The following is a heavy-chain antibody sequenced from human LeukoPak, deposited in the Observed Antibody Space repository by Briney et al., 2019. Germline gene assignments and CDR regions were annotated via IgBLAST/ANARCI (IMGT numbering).Heavy chain of an antibody. CDR2: VHHSGNT. CDR1: GDSISGDYY. V-gene: IGHV4-30-4*01. CDR3: ARSPDYDFWSGYYTYYYYGMDV. Sequence: SQTLSLTCTVSGDSISGDYYWSWVRQSPEKGLEWIGYVHHSGNTYYNPSLKSRLTISVDTSKNQFSLRLASVTAADTAVYYCARSPDYDFWSGYYTYYYYGMDVWGQGTTVTVSS. D-gene: IGHD3-3*01. J-gene: IGHJ6*02.